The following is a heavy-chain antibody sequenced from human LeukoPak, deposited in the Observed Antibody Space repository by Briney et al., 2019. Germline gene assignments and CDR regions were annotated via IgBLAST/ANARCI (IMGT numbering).Heavy chain of an antibody. CDR1: GFTFSRNN. CDR3: AREQTRGRYLDY. D-gene: IGHD3-16*01. Sequence: GGSLRLSCAASGFTFSRNNMNWVRQAPGKGLEWLSHITSDGYTIYYADSVKSRFTISRDNAKSSLHLQMTGLRVEDTAVYYCAREQTRGRYLDYWGQGTLVTVSS. V-gene: IGHV3-48*04. CDR2: ITSDGYTI. J-gene: IGHJ4*02.